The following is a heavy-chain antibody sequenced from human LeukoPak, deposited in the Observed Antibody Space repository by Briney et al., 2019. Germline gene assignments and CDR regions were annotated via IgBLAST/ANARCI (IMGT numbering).Heavy chain of an antibody. Sequence: PGGSLRLSCAASGFTFSSYGMHWVRQAPGKGLEWVAFIRYDGSNKYYADSVKGRFTISRDNSKNTLYLQMNSLRAEDTAVYYCAKATPTSYYYGAGSSDYWGRGTLVTVSS. CDR1: GFTFSSYG. CDR2: IRYDGSNK. J-gene: IGHJ4*02. CDR3: AKATPTSYYYGAGSSDY. D-gene: IGHD3-10*01. V-gene: IGHV3-30*02.